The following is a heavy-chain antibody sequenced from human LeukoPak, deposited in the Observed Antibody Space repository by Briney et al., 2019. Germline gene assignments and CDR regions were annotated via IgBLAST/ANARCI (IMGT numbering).Heavy chain of an antibody. J-gene: IGHJ4*01. CDR3: ARDLDSSGYHYD. CDR1: GFTFSTYS. CDR2: ISSISGTI. Sequence: PGGSLRLSCAASGFTFSTYSMNWVRQAPGKGLEWVSYISSISGTIYYADSVKRRFPISRDNAKTSLYLQMNSLRDEDTAVYYCARDLDSSGYHYDWGQGTLVTVSS. D-gene: IGHD3-22*01. V-gene: IGHV3-48*02.